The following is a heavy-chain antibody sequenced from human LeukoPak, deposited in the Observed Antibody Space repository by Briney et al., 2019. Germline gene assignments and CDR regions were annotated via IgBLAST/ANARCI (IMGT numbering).Heavy chain of an antibody. V-gene: IGHV1-2*06. CDR2: INPSSGGT. J-gene: IGHJ5*02. D-gene: IGHD6-19*01. CDR3: ARDLRGGAVSGTDRFDP. Sequence: ASVKVSCKASGYTFTGYYMHWVRQAPGQGLEWMGRINPSSGGTDYAQNFQGRVTMTRDTSITTAYMELSRLGSDDTAVYYCARDLRGGAVSGTDRFDPWGQGTLVTVSS. CDR1: GYTFTGYY.